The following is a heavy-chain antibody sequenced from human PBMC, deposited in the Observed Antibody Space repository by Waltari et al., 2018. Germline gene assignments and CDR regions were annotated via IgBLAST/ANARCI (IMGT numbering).Heavy chain of an antibody. CDR3: AKGHYYDSSAIGDY. V-gene: IGHV3-30*18. CDR2: ISYDGSNK. CDR1: GFTFSSYG. J-gene: IGHJ4*02. D-gene: IGHD3-22*01. Sequence: QVQLVESGGGVVQPGRSLRLSCAASGFTFSSYGMHWVRQAPGKGLEWVAVISYDGSNKYYADSVKGRFTISRDNSKNTLYLQMNSLRAEDTAVYYCAKGHYYDSSAIGDYWGQGTLVTVSS.